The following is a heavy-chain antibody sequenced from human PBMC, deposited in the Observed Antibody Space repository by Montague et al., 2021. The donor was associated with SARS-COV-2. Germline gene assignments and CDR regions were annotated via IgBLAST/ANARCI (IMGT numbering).Heavy chain of an antibody. CDR2: ISYDGSNK. V-gene: IGHV3-30*18. CDR1: GFTFSSYG. Sequence: SLRLSCAASGFTFSSYGMHWVRQAPGKGLEWVAVISYDGSNKYYGDSVKGRFTISRDNSKNTLYLQMNSLRAEDTAVYYCAKDLGHDYGDYGPDYWGQGTLVTVSS. CDR3: AKDLGHDYGDYGPDY. D-gene: IGHD4-17*01. J-gene: IGHJ4*02.